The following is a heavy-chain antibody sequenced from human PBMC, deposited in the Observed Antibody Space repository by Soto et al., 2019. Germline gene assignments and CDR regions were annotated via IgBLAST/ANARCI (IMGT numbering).Heavy chain of an antibody. CDR2: IYYSGST. V-gene: IGHV4-59*01. Sequence: SETLSLTCTVSGGSISSYYWSWIRQPPGKGLEWIGYIYYSGSTNYNPSLKSRVTISVDTSKNQFSLKLSSVTAADTAVYYCARADSRDGYKAYWGQGTLVTVSS. CDR1: GGSISSYY. J-gene: IGHJ4*02. CDR3: ARADSRDGYKAY. D-gene: IGHD3-22*01.